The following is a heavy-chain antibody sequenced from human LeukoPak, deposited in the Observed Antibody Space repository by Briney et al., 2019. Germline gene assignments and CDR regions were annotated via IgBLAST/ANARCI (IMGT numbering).Heavy chain of an antibody. V-gene: IGHV4-4*07. CDR3: ARDLGIAAAGYYYYYYMDV. J-gene: IGHJ6*03. Sequence: SETLSLTCTVSGGSISSYYWSWIRQPAGKGLEWIGRIYTSGSTNYNPSLKSRVTMSVDTSKNQFSLKLSSVTAADTAVYYCARDLGIAAAGYYYYYYMDVWGKGTTVTVSS. CDR2: IYTSGST. D-gene: IGHD6-13*01. CDR1: GGSISSYY.